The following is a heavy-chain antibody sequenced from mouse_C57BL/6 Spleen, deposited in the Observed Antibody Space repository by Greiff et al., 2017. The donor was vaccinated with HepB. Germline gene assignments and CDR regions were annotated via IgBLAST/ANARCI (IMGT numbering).Heavy chain of an antibody. J-gene: IGHJ1*03. Sequence: EVKVVESGGGLVKPGGSLKLSCAASGFTFSDYGMHWVRQAPEKGLEWVAYISSGSSTIYYADTVKGRFTISRDNAKNTLFLQMTSLRSEDTAMYYCARRDDHGYFDVWGTGTTVTVSS. CDR1: GFTFSDYG. V-gene: IGHV5-17*01. CDR2: ISSGSSTI. CDR3: ARRDDHGYFDV.